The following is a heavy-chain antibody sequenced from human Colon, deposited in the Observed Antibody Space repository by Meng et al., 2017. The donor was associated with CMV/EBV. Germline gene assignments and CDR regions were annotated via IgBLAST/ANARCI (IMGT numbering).Heavy chain of an antibody. V-gene: IGHV1-69*10. CDR2: IIPLVDMA. CDR1: GGAVRNCA. D-gene: IGHD3-10*01. Sequence: SGGAVRNCAIDWVRHAPGTGLEWMGGIIPLVDMANTYQNFQGRVTITAEKPTSTAYMELSSLRSEDTAVYYCARRGDYYGSTWFDPWGQGTLVTVSS. CDR3: ARRGDYYGSTWFDP. J-gene: IGHJ5*02.